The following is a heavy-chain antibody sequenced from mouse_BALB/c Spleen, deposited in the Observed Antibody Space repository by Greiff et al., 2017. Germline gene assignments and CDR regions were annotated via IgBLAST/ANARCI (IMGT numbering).Heavy chain of an antibody. Sequence: EVMLVESGGGLVKPGGSLKLSCAASGFTFSSYAMSWVRQTPEKRLEWVASISSGGSTYYPDSVKGRFTISRDNARNILYLQMSSLRSEDTAMYYCARGGGSSYYAMDYWGQGTSVTVSS. J-gene: IGHJ4*01. D-gene: IGHD1-1*01. CDR2: ISSGGST. CDR3: ARGGGSSYYAMDY. CDR1: GFTFSSYA. V-gene: IGHV5-6-5*01.